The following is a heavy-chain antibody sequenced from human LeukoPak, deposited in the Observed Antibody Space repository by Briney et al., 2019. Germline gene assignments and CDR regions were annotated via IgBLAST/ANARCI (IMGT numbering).Heavy chain of an antibody. J-gene: IGHJ4*02. D-gene: IGHD5-18*01. CDR2: IGTAGDT. CDR3: AKALQEYSYGYIDY. CDR1: GFTFSSYD. Sequence: GGSLRLSCAASGFTFSSYDMHWVRQATGKGLEWVSAIGTAGDTYYPGSVKGRFTISRENAKNSLYLQMNSLRAEDTAVYYCAKALQEYSYGYIDYWGQGTLVTVSS. V-gene: IGHV3-13*01.